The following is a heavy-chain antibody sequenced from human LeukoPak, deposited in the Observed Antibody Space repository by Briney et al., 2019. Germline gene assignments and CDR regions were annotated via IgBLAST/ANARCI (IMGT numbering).Heavy chain of an antibody. CDR3: ARRATHDAFDI. J-gene: IGHJ3*02. CDR2: ISPIFGKA. CDR1: GGTFNNYA. Sequence: ASVKVSCKDSGGTFNNYAMSWVGQAPGQGLEGMGGISPIFGKANYEQKFQGRDTITADESTTTAYMELSSLRSEDTAVYYCARRATHDAFDIWGQGTMVTVSS. V-gene: IGHV1-69*13. D-gene: IGHD1-26*01.